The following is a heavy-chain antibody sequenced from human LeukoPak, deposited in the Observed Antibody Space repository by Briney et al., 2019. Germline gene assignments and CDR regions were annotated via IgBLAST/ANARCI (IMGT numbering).Heavy chain of an antibody. CDR1: GGSISSSSYY. D-gene: IGHD3-16*02. CDR3: ASYDYVWGSYRHDY. Sequence: SETLSLTCTVFGGSISSSSYYWGWIRQPPGKGLEWIGSIYYSGSTYYNPSLKSRVTISVDTSKNQFSLKLSSVTAADTAVYYCASYDYVWGSYRHDYWGQGTLVTVSS. J-gene: IGHJ4*02. V-gene: IGHV4-39*01. CDR2: IYYSGST.